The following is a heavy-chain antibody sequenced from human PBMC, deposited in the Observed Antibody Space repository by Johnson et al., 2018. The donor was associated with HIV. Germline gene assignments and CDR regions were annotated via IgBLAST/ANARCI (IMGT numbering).Heavy chain of an antibody. J-gene: IGHJ3*02. CDR1: GFTVSSNN. D-gene: IGHD2-15*01. CDR3: ASSAPGLLPNDAFDI. Sequence: VQLVESGGGLVQPGGSLRLSCAASGFTVSSNNMSWVRQAPGKGLEWVSVINSGGSTYYADSVKGRFTISRDNSKNTLYLQMNSLRAEDTAVYYCASSAPGLLPNDAFDIWGQGTMVTVSS. CDR2: INSGGST. V-gene: IGHV3-66*02.